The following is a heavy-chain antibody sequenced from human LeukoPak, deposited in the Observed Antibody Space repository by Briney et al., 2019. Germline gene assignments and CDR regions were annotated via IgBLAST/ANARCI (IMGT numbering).Heavy chain of an antibody. Sequence: ASVKVSCKASGYTFPTYYMDWVRQAPGQGLEWLGIINPGGCSTSYAEKLQGRVTITRDTSTSTVYMELSSLRSEDTAVYYCARDIPTNDDSSGNHNFYCDFWGRGTLVTVSS. CDR1: GYTFPTYY. D-gene: IGHD3-22*01. V-gene: IGHV1-46*01. J-gene: IGHJ2*01. CDR2: INPGGCST. CDR3: ARDIPTNDDSSGNHNFYCDF.